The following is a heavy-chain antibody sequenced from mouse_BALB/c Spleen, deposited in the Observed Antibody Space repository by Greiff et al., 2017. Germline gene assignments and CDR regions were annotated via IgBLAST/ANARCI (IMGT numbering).Heavy chain of an antibody. J-gene: IGHJ4*01. CDR2: IRNKANGYTT. D-gene: IGHD1-1*01. CDR1: GFTFTDYY. CDR3: ARDGYCGSSYGYAMDY. V-gene: IGHV7-3*02. Sequence: EVNVVESGGGLVQPGGSLRLSCATSGFTFTDYYMSWVRQPPGKALEWLGFIRNKANGYTTEYSASVKGRFTISRDNSQSILYLQMNTLRAEDSATYYGARDGYCGSSYGYAMDYWGQGTSVTVSS.